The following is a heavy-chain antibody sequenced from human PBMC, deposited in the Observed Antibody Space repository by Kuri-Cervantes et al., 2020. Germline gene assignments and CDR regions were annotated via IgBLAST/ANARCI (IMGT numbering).Heavy chain of an antibody. CDR1: GFTFSSYS. D-gene: IGHD6-13*01. V-gene: IGHV3-21*01. J-gene: IGHJ6*02. CDR3: ARDPEGQQYYYGMDV. CDR2: ISSSSSYI. Sequence: GGSLRLSCAASGFTFSSYSMNWVRQAPGKGLEWVSSISSSSSYIYYADSVKGRFTISRDNSKNTLYLQMNSLRAEDTAVYYCARDPEGQQYYYGMDVWGQGTTVTVSS.